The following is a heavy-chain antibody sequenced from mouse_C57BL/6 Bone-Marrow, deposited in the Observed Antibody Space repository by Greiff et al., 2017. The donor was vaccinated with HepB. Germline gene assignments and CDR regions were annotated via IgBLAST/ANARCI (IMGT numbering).Heavy chain of an antibody. CDR1: GFSLTSYG. V-gene: IGHV2-2*01. Sequence: VQRVESGPGLVQPSQSLSITCTVSGFSLTSYGVHWVRQSPGKGLEWLGVIWSGGSTDYNAAFISRLSISKDNSKSQVFFKMNSLQADDTAIYYCARKHYGSRSSFAYWGQGTLVTVSA. D-gene: IGHD1-1*01. J-gene: IGHJ3*01. CDR3: ARKHYGSRSSFAY. CDR2: IWSGGST.